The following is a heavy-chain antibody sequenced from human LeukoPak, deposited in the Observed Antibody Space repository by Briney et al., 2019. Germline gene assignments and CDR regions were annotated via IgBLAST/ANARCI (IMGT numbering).Heavy chain of an antibody. CDR2: ISGSGGST. CDR3: AKDIVVVPAAQVDY. D-gene: IGHD2-2*01. Sequence: GGSLRLSCAASGFTFSSYAMSWVRQAPGKGLEWVSAISGSGGSTYYADSVKGRFTISRDNSKNTLYLQMNSLRAGDTAVYYCAKDIVVVPAAQVDYWGQGTLVTVSS. V-gene: IGHV3-23*01. CDR1: GFTFSSYA. J-gene: IGHJ4*02.